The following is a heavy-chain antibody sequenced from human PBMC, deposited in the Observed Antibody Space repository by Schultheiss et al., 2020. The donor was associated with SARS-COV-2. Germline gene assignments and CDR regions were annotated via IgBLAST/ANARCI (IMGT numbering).Heavy chain of an antibody. CDR2: ISYDGSNK. CDR3: AKFIRDGYNFDYYGLDV. V-gene: IGHV3-30*18. Sequence: GGSLRLSCAASGFTFSSYWMHWVRQAPGKGLEWVAVISYDGSNKYYADSVKGRFTISRDNSKNTLFLQMNSLRAEDTAVYYCAKFIRDGYNFDYYGLDVWGQGTTVTVSS. J-gene: IGHJ6*02. D-gene: IGHD5-24*01. CDR1: GFTFSSYW.